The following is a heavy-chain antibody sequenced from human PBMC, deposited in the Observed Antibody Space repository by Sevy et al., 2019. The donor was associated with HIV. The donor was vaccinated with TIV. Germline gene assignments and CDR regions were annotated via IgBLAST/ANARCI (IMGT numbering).Heavy chain of an antibody. CDR2: IGSSSSYT. CDR3: ARGKQQLVGGVYYYYYGMDV. CDR1: GFTFSDYY. J-gene: IGHJ6*02. V-gene: IGHV3-11*06. Sequence: GESLKISCAASGFTFSDYYMSWIRQAPGKGLESVSYIGSSSSYTNYADSVKGRFTISRDNAKNSLYLQMNSLRAEDTAVYYCARGKQQLVGGVYYYYYGMDVWGQGTTVTVSS. D-gene: IGHD6-13*01.